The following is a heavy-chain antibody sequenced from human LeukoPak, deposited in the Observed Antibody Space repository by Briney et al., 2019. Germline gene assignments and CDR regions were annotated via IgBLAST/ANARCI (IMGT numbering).Heavy chain of an antibody. CDR3: ARHSRLESPTEY. V-gene: IGHV5-51*01. Sequence: GESLKISSKGSGYSFTSYWTGWVRQMTGKGLEWMGIIYPGDSDTRYNPSFHGQVTISADNSISPAYLQWSSLKAPNTALYYCARHSRLESPTEYWGQGTLVTVSS. CDR2: IYPGDSDT. J-gene: IGHJ4*02. CDR1: GYSFTSYW. D-gene: IGHD5-24*01.